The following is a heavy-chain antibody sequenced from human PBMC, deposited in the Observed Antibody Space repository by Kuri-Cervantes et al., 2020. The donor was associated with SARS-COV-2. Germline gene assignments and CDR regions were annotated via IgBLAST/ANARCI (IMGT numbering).Heavy chain of an antibody. Sequence: GSLRLSCAVYSGSFSGYYWSWIRQPPGKGLEWIGEINHSGSTNYNPSLKSRVTISVDTSKNQFSLKLSSVTAADTAVYYCARGLDFWSGYPSYYYYGMDVWGQGTTVTVSS. CDR2: INHSGST. CDR3: ARGLDFWSGYPSYYYYGMDV. D-gene: IGHD3-3*01. V-gene: IGHV4-34*01. CDR1: SGSFSGYY. J-gene: IGHJ6*02.